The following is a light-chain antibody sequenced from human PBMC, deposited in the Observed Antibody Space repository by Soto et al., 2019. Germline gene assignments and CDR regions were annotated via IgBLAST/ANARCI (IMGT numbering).Light chain of an antibody. V-gene: IGLV6-57*04. J-gene: IGLJ2*01. Sequence: NFMLTQPHSVSESPGKTVTISCTRSSGSIASNYVQWYQQRPGSAPTTVIYEDNQRPSGVPDRFSGSIDSSSNSASLTISGPKTEDEADYYCQSYDSSNHRVVFGGGTKLTVL. CDR3: QSYDSSNHRVV. CDR2: EDN. CDR1: SGSIASNY.